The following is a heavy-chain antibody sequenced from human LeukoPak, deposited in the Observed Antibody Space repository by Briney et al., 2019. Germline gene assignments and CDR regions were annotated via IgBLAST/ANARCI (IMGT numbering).Heavy chain of an antibody. Sequence: GGSLRLSCAASGFSFTNYAMSWVRQAPARGPEWLSSMKGGGETFYADSVKGRFTISRGNSKNTLYLQMNSLRAEDTAVYYCAKGDTMVRGAYAMDYWGQGTLVTVSS. V-gene: IGHV3-23*01. CDR2: MKGGGET. J-gene: IGHJ4*02. CDR3: AKGDTMVRGAYAMDY. CDR1: GFSFTNYA. D-gene: IGHD3-10*01.